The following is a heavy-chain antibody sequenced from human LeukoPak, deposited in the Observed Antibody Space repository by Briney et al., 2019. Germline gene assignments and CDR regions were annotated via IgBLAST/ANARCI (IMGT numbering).Heavy chain of an antibody. D-gene: IGHD1-26*01. J-gene: IGHJ4*02. CDR2: INHSGST. CDR3: ARGPVGATRGLDY. CDR1: GGSFSGYY. V-gene: IGHV4-34*01. Sequence: SETLSLTCAVYGGSFSGYYWSWIRQPPGKGLEWIGEINHSGSTNYNPSLKSRVTISVDTSKNQFSLKLSPVTAADTAVYYCARGPVGATRGLDYWGQGTLVTVSS.